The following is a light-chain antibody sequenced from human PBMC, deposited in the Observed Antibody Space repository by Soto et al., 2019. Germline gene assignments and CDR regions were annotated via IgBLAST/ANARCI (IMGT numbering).Light chain of an antibody. CDR3: SSYTSSSSVV. V-gene: IGLV2-14*01. CDR2: DVS. CDR1: SSDVGGYNY. J-gene: IGLJ2*01. Sequence: QSALTQPASVSGSPGQSITISCTGTSSDVGGYNYVSWYQQHPGKAPKLMICDVSNRPSGVSNRFSGSKSGNTASLTISGLQAEAEADYYCSSYTSSSSVVFGGGTKLTVL.